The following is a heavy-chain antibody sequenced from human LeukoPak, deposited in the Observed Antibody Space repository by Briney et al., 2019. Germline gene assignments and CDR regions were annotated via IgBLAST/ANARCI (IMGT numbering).Heavy chain of an antibody. D-gene: IGHD5-18*01. CDR2: INTDGSRT. CDR3: ARIIGYSNQFDY. CDR1: GFTFKNNW. V-gene: IGHV3-74*03. Sequence: PGGSLRLSCVASGFTFKNNWMHWVRQAPGRGLMWVSRINTDGSRTTYADSVRGRFTISRDNAKNTLYLQMSSLKAEDTAVYYCARIIGYSNQFDYWGQGTLVTVSS. J-gene: IGHJ4*02.